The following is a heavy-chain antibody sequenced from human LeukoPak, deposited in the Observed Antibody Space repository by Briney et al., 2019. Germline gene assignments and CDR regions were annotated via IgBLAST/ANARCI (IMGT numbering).Heavy chain of an antibody. J-gene: IGHJ4*02. CDR1: GFTVSSNY. CDR3: ARRNYGDY. V-gene: IGHV3-66*01. CDR2: IYTSGDT. Sequence: GGSLRLSCAASGFTVSSNYMSWVRQAPGKGLEWVSIIYTSGDTSYADSVKGRFTISRDNSKNSLYLQMNSLRAEDTAVYYCARRNYGDYWGQGTLVTVSS.